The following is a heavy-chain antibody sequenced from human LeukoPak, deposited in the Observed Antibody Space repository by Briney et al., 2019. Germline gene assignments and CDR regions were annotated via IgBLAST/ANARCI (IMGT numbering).Heavy chain of an antibody. CDR3: ARVIAFGCSSTSCYNWFDP. Sequence: SETLSLTCTVSGGSISSSSYYWGWIRQPPGKGLEWIGSIYYSGSTYYNPSLKSRVTISVDTSNNQFSLKLSSVTAADTAVYYCARVIAFGCSSTSCYNWFDPWGQGTLVTVSS. V-gene: IGHV4-39*07. CDR1: GGSISSSSYY. CDR2: IYYSGST. J-gene: IGHJ5*02. D-gene: IGHD2-2*01.